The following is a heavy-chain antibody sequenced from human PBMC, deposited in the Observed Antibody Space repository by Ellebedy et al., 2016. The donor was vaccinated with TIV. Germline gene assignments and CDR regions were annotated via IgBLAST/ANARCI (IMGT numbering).Heavy chain of an antibody. Sequence: LRLSCAASGLTFSTYPMTWVRQPPGKALEWIGHIYYSGSTYYNPSLKSRVDLSVDTSKNQFSLRMTSVTAADTAIYYCARRTGVAVGATPFDYWGQGTLVTVSS. V-gene: IGHV4-31*02. CDR1: GLTFSTYP. CDR3: ARRTGVAVGATPFDY. J-gene: IGHJ4*02. D-gene: IGHD1-26*01. CDR2: IYYSGST.